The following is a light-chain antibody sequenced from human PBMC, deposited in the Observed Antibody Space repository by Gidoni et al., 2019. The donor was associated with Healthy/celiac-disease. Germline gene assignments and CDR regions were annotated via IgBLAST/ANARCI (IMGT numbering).Light chain of an antibody. V-gene: IGLV1-40*01. J-gene: IGLJ2*01. CDR3: QSYDSSLSVV. CDR2: GNS. Sequence: QSVLTQPPSVSGAPWQRVTISCTGSSSNIGAGYEVHWYQQLPGTAPKLLIYGNSNRASGVPDRFSGSKSGTSASLAITGLQAEDEADYYCQSYDSSLSVVFGGGTKLTVL. CDR1: SSNIGAGYE.